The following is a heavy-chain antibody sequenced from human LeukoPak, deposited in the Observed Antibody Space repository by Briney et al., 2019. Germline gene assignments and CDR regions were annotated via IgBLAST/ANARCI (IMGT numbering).Heavy chain of an antibody. Sequence: PGGSLRLSCAASGFTFSSYEMNWVRQAPGKGLEWVSYISSSGSTIYYAASVKGRFTISRDNAKNSLYLQMNSLRAEDTAVYYCARDWGYCSSTSCSSLDYWGQGTLVTVSS. CDR1: GFTFSSYE. CDR3: ARDWGYCSSTSCSSLDY. V-gene: IGHV3-48*03. J-gene: IGHJ4*02. D-gene: IGHD2-2*01. CDR2: ISSSGSTI.